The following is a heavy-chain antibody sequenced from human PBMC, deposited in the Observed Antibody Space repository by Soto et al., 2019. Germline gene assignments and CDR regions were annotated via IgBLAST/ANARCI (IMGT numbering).Heavy chain of an antibody. Sequence: GESLKISCEGSGYSFTSYWIGWVRQMPGKGLEWMGIIYPGDSDTRYSPSFQGQVTISAYKSISTAYLQWSSLKASDTAVYYCARTPSIFGAVSLDYWGQGTLVTVSS. D-gene: IGHD3-3*01. V-gene: IGHV5-51*01. CDR1: GYSFTSYW. J-gene: IGHJ4*02. CDR2: IYPGDSDT. CDR3: ARTPSIFGAVSLDY.